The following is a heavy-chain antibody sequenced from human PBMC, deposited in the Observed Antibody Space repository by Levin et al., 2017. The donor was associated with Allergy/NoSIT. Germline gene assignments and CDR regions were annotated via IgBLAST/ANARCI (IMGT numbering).Heavy chain of an antibody. V-gene: IGHV3-15*01. Sequence: GESLKISCAASGFTFNNAWMNWVRQAPGKGLEWVGRIKSESDGGTTDYAAPVKGRFIISRDDSKSTLYLQMNSLKTEDTAVYYCSTDSRGLFLGESFFDYWGQGILVTVSS. J-gene: IGHJ4*02. CDR1: GFTFNNAW. CDR3: STDSRGLFLGESFFDY. D-gene: IGHD3-16*01. CDR2: IKSESDGGTT.